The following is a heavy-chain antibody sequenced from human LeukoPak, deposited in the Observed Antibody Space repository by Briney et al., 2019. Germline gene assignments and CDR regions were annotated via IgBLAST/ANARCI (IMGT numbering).Heavy chain of an antibody. CDR2: IYYSGST. V-gene: IGHV4-39*01. Sequence: SETLSLTCTVSGGSISSSSSYWGWIRQPPGKGLEWIGSIYYSGSTYYNPSLKSRVTISVDTSKNQFSLKLSSVTAAGTAVYYCARDEYYYDSSGYFRDYWGQGTLVTVSS. CDR1: GGSISSSSSY. D-gene: IGHD3-22*01. J-gene: IGHJ4*02. CDR3: ARDEYYYDSSGYFRDY.